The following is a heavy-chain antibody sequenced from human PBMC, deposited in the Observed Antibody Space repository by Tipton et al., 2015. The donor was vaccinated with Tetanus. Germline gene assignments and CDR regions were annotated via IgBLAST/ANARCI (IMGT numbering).Heavy chain of an antibody. CDR3: ARLYSYGSLYWFDP. J-gene: IGHJ5*02. CDR2: IYYSGSA. CDR1: GGSISSFY. D-gene: IGHD5-18*01. Sequence: GLVKPSETLSLTCTVSGGSISSFYWSWIRQPPGKGLEWIGYIYYSGSAKYNPSLKSRVTISEDTSKNQFSLKLSSVTAADTAVYYCARLYSYGSLYWFDPWGQGTLVTVSS. V-gene: IGHV4-59*01.